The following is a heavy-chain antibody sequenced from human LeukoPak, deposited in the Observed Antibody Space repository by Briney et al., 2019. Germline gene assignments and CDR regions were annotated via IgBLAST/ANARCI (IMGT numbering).Heavy chain of an antibody. J-gene: IGHJ4*02. Sequence: ASVKVSCKASGYTFTGYYMHWVRQAPGQGLEWMGWINPNSGGTNYAQKLQGRVTMTTDTSTSTAYMELRSLRSDDTAVYYCARNEGESSGWYGGIEIDYWGQGTLVTVSS. V-gene: IGHV1-2*02. CDR2: INPNSGGT. D-gene: IGHD6-19*01. CDR1: GYTFTGYY. CDR3: ARNEGESSGWYGGIEIDY.